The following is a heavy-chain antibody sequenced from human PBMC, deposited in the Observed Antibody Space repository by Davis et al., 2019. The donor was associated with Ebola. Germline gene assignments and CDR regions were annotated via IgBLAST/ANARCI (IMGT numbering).Heavy chain of an antibody. J-gene: IGHJ5*02. CDR1: GFTFSSYG. Sequence: GGSLRLSCAASGFTFSSYGMHWVRQAPGKGLEWVAFIRYDGSNKYYADSVKGRFTISRDNSKNTLYLQMNSLRAEDTAVYYCAKDRVTMVRGVLSWGQGTLVTVSS. CDR3: AKDRVTMVRGVLS. D-gene: IGHD3-10*01. CDR2: IRYDGSNK. V-gene: IGHV3-30*02.